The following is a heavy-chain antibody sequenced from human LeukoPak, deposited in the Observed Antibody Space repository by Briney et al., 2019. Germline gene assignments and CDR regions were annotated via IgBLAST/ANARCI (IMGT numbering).Heavy chain of an antibody. V-gene: IGHV1-2*02. CDR1: GYTFTGYY. CDR3: ARERRYRRTFDY. J-gene: IGHJ4*02. D-gene: IGHD3-16*02. Sequence: ASVKVSCKASGYTFTGYYMHWVRQAPGQGLKWMGWINPNSGGTNYAQKFQGRVTMTRDTSISTAYMELSRLRSDDTAVYYRARERRYRRTFDYWGQGTLVTVSS. CDR2: INPNSGGT.